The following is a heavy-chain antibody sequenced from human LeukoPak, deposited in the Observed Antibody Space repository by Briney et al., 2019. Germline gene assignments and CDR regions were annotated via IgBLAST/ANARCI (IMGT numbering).Heavy chain of an antibody. Sequence: PGGSLRLSCEASGFSFSSYDMHWVRQAPGNGLEWVAVLWHGGTNRDYADSVKGRFTISRDNSKNTLYLQMNSLRAEDTAVYYCARGTGAYDPWGQGTLVTVSS. V-gene: IGHV3-33*01. CDR1: GFSFSSYD. J-gene: IGHJ5*02. CDR2: LWHGGTNR. CDR3: ARGTGAYDP. D-gene: IGHD1-1*01.